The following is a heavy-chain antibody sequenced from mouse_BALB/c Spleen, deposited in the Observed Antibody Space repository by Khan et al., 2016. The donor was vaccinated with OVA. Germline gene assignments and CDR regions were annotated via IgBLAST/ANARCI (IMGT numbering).Heavy chain of an antibody. CDR1: GFTFSDYY. Sequence: EVQLQESGGGLVKPGGSLKLSCAASGFTFSDYYMYWVRQTPEKRLEWVATISDGGSYTYYPDRVKGRFTISRDDVKNNLYLQMSSLKSEDTAMYYCARGFYGSPFTYWGQGTLVTVSA. CDR3: ARGFYGSPFTY. D-gene: IGHD2-1*01. V-gene: IGHV5-4*02. CDR2: ISDGGSYT. J-gene: IGHJ3*01.